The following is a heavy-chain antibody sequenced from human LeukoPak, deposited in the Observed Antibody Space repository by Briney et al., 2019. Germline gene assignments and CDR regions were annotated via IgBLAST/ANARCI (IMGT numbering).Heavy chain of an antibody. D-gene: IGHD2-15*01. CDR2: IKQDGSEK. V-gene: IGHV3-7*01. J-gene: IGHJ1*01. Sequence: GGSLRLSCAASRFTFSSYWMSWVRQAPGKGLEWVANIKQDGSEKYYVDSAKGRFTISRDNAKNSLYLQMNSLRAEDTAVYYCARAGGLGYCSGGSCYGYFQHWGQGTLVTVSS. CDR3: ARAGGLGYCSGGSCYGYFQH. CDR1: RFTFSSYW.